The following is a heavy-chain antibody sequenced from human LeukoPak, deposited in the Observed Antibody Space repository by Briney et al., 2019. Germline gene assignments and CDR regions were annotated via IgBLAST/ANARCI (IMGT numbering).Heavy chain of an antibody. CDR2: ISGSGSNT. D-gene: IGHD1-26*01. CDR3: AKGGKWDVTPFDY. CDR1: GFTFSSYA. V-gene: IGHV3-23*01. Sequence: GGSLRLSCAASGFTFSSYAMSWVRQAPGKGLEWVSAISGSGSNTYYADSVKGRFTISRDNSKNTLYLQMNSLRAEDTAVYYCAKGGKWDVTPFDYWGQGTLVTVSS. J-gene: IGHJ4*02.